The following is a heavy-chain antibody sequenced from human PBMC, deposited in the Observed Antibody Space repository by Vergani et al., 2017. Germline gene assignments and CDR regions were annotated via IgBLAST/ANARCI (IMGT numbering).Heavy chain of an antibody. CDR3: ARGLNDILTGYYPDY. J-gene: IGHJ4*02. CDR2: INHSGST. Sequence: QVQLQESGPGLLKPSETLSLTCAVYGGSFSGYYWSWIRQPPGKGLEWIGEINHSGSTNYNPSLKSRVTISVDTSKNQFSLKLSSVTAADTAVYYCARGLNDILTGYYPDYWGQGTLVTVSS. D-gene: IGHD3-9*01. V-gene: IGHV4-34*01. CDR1: GGSFSGYY.